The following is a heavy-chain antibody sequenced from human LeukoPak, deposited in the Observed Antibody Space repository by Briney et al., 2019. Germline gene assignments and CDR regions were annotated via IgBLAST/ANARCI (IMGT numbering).Heavy chain of an antibody. Sequence: SETLSLTCTVSGVSISSSNYFWGWIRQPPGKGLEWIGYIYYSGSTKFNPSLKSRVTISVDTSKKQFSLKLSSVTAADTAVYYCARGGGVTYYDSTGYLWYFDYWGQGTLVTVSS. D-gene: IGHD3-22*01. J-gene: IGHJ4*02. CDR1: GVSISSSNYF. CDR3: ARGGGVTYYDSTGYLWYFDY. V-gene: IGHV4-61*05. CDR2: IYYSGST.